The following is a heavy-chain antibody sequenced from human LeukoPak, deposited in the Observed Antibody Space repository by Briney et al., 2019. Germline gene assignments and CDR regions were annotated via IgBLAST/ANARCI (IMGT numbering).Heavy chain of an antibody. D-gene: IGHD2-2*01. CDR2: IYYSGST. Sequence: SETLSLTCTVSGGSVSSGSYYWSWIRQPPGTGLEWIGYIYYSGSTNYNPSLKSRVTISVDTSKNQFSLKLSSVTAADTAVYYCARGRYLIVVVPAPGAIGGFDPWGQGTLVTVSS. V-gene: IGHV4-61*01. J-gene: IGHJ5*02. CDR3: ARGRYLIVVVPAPGAIGGFDP. CDR1: GGSVSSGSYY.